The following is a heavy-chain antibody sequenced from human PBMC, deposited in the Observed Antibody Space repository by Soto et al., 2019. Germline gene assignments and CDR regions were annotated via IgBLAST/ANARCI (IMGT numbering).Heavy chain of an antibody. CDR1: GGSFSGYY. V-gene: IGHV4-34*01. D-gene: IGHD4-17*01. Sequence: PSETLSLTCSVYGGSFSGYYWSWIRQPPGKGLEWIGEINHSGSTNYNPSLKSRVTISVDTSKNQFSLKLSSVTAADTAVYYCARDHYGDYVEPFAYWGQGTLVTVSS. J-gene: IGHJ4*02. CDR3: ARDHYGDYVEPFAY. CDR2: INHSGST.